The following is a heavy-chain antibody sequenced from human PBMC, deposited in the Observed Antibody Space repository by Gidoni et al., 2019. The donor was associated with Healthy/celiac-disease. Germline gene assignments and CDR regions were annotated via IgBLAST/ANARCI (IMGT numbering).Heavy chain of an antibody. V-gene: IGHV1-2*02. D-gene: IGHD3-3*01. CDR3: ARGATIFGVVTLNHLDY. CDR2: INPNSGGT. CDR1: GYTFTGYY. Sequence: QVQLVQSGAEVKKPGASVKVSCKASGYTFTGYYMHWVRQAPGQGLEWMGWINPNSGGTNYAQKFQGRVTMTRDTSISTAYMELSRLRSDDTAVYYCARGATIFGVVTLNHLDYWGQGTLVTVSS. J-gene: IGHJ4*02.